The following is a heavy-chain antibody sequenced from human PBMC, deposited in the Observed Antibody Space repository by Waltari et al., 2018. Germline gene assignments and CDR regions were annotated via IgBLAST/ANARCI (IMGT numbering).Heavy chain of an antibody. CDR1: GFPFSRHG. CDR3: AKEHYSQYYYYYGMDV. V-gene: IGHV3-30*18. J-gene: IGHJ6*02. D-gene: IGHD4-4*01. CDR2: ISYDGSNK. Sequence: QVQLVESGGGVVQPGRSLRLPCAASGFPFSRHGLHWVPPAPGKGLEWVAVISYDGSNKYYADSVKGRFTISRDNSKNTLYLQMNSLRAEDTAVYYCAKEHYSQYYYYYGMDVWGQGTTVTVSS.